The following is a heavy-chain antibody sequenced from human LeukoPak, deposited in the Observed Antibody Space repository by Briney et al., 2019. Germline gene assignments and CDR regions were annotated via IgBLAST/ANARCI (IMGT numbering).Heavy chain of an antibody. CDR1: GFTFSSYA. J-gene: IGHJ4*02. CDR3: ARDKHSPPDIVVVVAATLDY. V-gene: IGHV3-30*04. Sequence: GRSLRLSCAASGFTFSSYAMHWVRQAPGKGLEWVAVISYDGSNKYYADSVKGRFTISRDNSKNTLHLQMNSLRAEDTAVYYCARDKHSPPDIVVVVAATLDYWGQGNLVTVSS. CDR2: ISYDGSNK. D-gene: IGHD2-15*01.